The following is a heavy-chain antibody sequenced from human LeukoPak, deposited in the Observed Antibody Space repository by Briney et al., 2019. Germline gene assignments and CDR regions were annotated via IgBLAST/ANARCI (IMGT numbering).Heavy chain of an antibody. CDR2: INPNSGGT. V-gene: IGHV1-2*02. Sequence: GASVKVSCKASGYTFTGYYMHWVRQAPGQGLEWMGWINPNSGGTNYAQKFQGRVTMTRDTSISTAYMELSRLRSDDTAVYYCARDRWELGGRYFDYWGQGTLVTVSS. D-gene: IGHD1-26*01. CDR1: GYTFTGYY. J-gene: IGHJ4*02. CDR3: ARDRWELGGRYFDY.